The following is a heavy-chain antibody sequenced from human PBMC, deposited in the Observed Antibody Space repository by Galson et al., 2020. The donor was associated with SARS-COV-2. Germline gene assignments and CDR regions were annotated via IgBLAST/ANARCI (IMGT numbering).Heavy chain of an antibody. CDR1: GFAFSNSV. Sequence: GGSLRLSCAASGFAFSNSVMSWVRQAPGKGLEWVSAISGSGAGTYYADSVKGRFTISRDNSKNTVYLQMKSLRAGDTAAYFCAKVVSSYCSGGSCSPAMRFDAWGQGTLVTFS. CDR3: AKVVSSYCSGGSCSPAMRFDA. V-gene: IGHV3-23*01. D-gene: IGHD2-15*01. CDR2: ISGSGAGT. J-gene: IGHJ5*02.